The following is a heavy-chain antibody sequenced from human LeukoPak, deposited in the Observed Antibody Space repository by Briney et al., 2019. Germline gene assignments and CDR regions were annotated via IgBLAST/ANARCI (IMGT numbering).Heavy chain of an antibody. CDR2: INPKNAGT. D-gene: IGHD7-27*01. V-gene: IGHV1-2*02. CDR1: GYTSTTYY. Sequence: ASVKVSCKASGYTSTTYYMHWVRQAPGQGLEWMGWINPKNAGTNYAQKFQGRVTMTRDTSISTAYMEVSRLASDDTAVYYCARGWGSSQFDPWGQGTRVTVSS. J-gene: IGHJ5*02. CDR3: ARGWGSSQFDP.